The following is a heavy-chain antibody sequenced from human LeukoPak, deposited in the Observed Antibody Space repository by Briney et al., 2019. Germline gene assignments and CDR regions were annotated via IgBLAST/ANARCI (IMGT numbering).Heavy chain of an antibody. CDR1: GGTFSSYA. CDR3: ARARYCSSTSCSEFDY. CDR2: ISAYNGNT. Sequence: ASVKVSCKASGGTFSSYAISWVRQAPGQGLEWMGWISAYNGNTNYAQKLQGRVTMTTDTSTSTAYMELRSLRSDDTAVYYCARARYCSSTSCSEFDYWGQGTLVTVSS. V-gene: IGHV1-18*01. D-gene: IGHD2-2*01. J-gene: IGHJ4*02.